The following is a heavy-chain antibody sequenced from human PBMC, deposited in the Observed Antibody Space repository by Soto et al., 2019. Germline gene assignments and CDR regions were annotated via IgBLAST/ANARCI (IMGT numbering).Heavy chain of an antibody. CDR3: TRFWGYCSGGSCYRDYGMDV. J-gene: IGHJ6*02. Sequence: GGSLRLSCTASGFTFGDYAMSWFRQAPGKGLEWVGFIRSKAYGGTTEYAASVKGRFTISRDDSKSIAYLQMNSLKTEDTAVYYCTRFWGYCSGGSCYRDYGMDVWGQGTTVTVSS. D-gene: IGHD2-15*01. CDR1: GFTFGDYA. V-gene: IGHV3-49*03. CDR2: IRSKAYGGTT.